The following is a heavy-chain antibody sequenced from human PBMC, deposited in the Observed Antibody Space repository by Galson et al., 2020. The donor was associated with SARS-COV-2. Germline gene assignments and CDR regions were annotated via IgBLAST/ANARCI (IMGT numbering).Heavy chain of an antibody. D-gene: IGHD3-22*01. J-gene: IGHJ4*02. CDR1: GGSVRSSSYW. V-gene: IGHV4-39*01. CDR2: IYYSGTT. Sequence: SETLSLTCSVSGGSVRSSSYWWAWIRQPPGKGLEWIGSIYYSGTTYYNPSLLSRLTISVDTSENQFSLNLSSVSAADTAVYYGARLYRYYDSSGYPDYWGQGTLVTVSS. CDR3: ARLYRYYDSSGYPDY.